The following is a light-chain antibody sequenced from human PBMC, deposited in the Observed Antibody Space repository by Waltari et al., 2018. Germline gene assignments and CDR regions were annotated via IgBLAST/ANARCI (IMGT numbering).Light chain of an antibody. CDR3: QQRSNWQGLT. CDR1: QSVGSY. CDR2: DAS. Sequence: EIVLTQSPATLSLSPGARATLSCRASQSVGSYLAWYQQKPGKAPRLLISDASSRATDIPARFSGSGSGTDFTRTISSLEPEDFAIYYGQQRSNWQGLTFGGGTRVEIK. V-gene: IGKV3-11*01. J-gene: IGKJ4*01.